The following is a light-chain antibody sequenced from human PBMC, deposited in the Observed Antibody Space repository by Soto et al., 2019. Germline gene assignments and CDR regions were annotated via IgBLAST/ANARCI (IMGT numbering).Light chain of an antibody. V-gene: IGKV1-33*01. CDR3: QQLAGFPIT. J-gene: IGKJ5*01. CDR1: QHISDY. Sequence: DTRLTQSPSSLSASVGDRVTITCQASQHISDYLNWYQQKPGKAPKLLIYDASSLESGVPSRFSGSGSGTEFTLTISSLQPEDFATYYCQQLAGFPITFGQGTRLEI. CDR2: DAS.